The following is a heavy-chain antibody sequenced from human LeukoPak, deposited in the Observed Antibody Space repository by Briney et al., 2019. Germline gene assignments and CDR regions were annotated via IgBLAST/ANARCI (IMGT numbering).Heavy chain of an antibody. D-gene: IGHD3-10*01. Sequence: PGGSLRLSCIASRFTLGDYVMSWVRHAPGEGVEWVGFIITKVYGGTTQYAASVKGRCTISRDDSINVAYLEMNSLQTEDTAMYYCTRGLSYYASGSYLYWGQGTLVTVSS. CDR2: IITKVYGGTT. CDR1: RFTLGDYV. J-gene: IGHJ4*02. V-gene: IGHV3-49*04. CDR3: TRGLSYYASGSYLY.